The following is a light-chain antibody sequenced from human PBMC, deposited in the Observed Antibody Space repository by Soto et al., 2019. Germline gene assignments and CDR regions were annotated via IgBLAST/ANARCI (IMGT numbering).Light chain of an antibody. CDR2: EVS. V-gene: IGLV2-14*01. J-gene: IGLJ1*01. CDR3: QSYDSGLSDYL. CDR1: SSDIGGYKY. Sequence: QSALAQPASVSGSPGQSITISCTGTSSDIGGYKYVSWYQQYPGKAPKLIIFEVSNRPSGVSNRFSGSNSGNTASLTISGLQAEDEADYYCQSYDSGLSDYLFGSGTKVTVL.